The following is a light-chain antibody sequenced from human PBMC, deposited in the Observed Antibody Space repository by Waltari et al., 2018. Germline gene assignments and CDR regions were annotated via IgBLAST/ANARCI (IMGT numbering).Light chain of an antibody. CDR2: DVS. J-gene: IGLJ2*01. Sequence: QSALTQPASVSGSPGQSITISCTGTSSDVGGSNSVSWYQDHPGQAPKVIIYDVSDRPSGISERFSGSNSGNTASLTISGLQAEDEADYYCSSQSSDNVVLFGGGTKLTVL. CDR3: SSQSSDNVVL. CDR1: SSDVGGSNS. V-gene: IGLV2-14*03.